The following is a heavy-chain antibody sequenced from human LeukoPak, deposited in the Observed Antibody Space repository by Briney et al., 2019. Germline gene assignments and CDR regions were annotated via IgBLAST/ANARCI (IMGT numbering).Heavy chain of an antibody. CDR1: GFTFSSYG. D-gene: IGHD5-24*01. CDR3: TRSPPGRDGYSEY. Sequence: GGSLRLSCAASGFTFSSYGMHWVRQAPGKGLEWVAVIWYDGSNEYFVDSVKGRFTISRDNSKNTLYLQMNSLRADDSAVYYCTRSPPGRDGYSEYWGQGTVVTVST. J-gene: IGHJ4*02. CDR2: IWYDGSNE. V-gene: IGHV3-33*01.